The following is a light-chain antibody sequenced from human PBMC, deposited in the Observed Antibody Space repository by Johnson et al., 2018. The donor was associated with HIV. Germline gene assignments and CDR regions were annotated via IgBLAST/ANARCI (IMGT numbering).Light chain of an antibody. CDR1: SSNIGNNY. Sequence: QSVLTQPPSVSAAPGQKVTISCYGSSSNIGNNYVSWYQQLPGTAPKLLIYENNKRPSGIPDRFSGSKSGTSATLGITGLQTGDEADYYCGTWDSSLSFYVFGTGTKVTVL. CDR3: GTWDSSLSFYV. V-gene: IGLV1-51*02. J-gene: IGLJ1*01. CDR2: ENN.